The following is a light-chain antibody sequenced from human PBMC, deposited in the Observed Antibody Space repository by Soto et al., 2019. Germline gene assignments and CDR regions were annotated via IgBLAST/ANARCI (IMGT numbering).Light chain of an antibody. CDR1: QSISSW. Sequence: DIQMTQSPSTLSASVGDRVTITCRDSQSISSWLAWYQQKPGKAPKLLIYKASSLESGVPSRFSGSGSGTEFTLTISSLQPDDFATYYCQQYNSYSPLTFGGGTKVEIK. V-gene: IGKV1-5*03. CDR2: KAS. CDR3: QQYNSYSPLT. J-gene: IGKJ4*01.